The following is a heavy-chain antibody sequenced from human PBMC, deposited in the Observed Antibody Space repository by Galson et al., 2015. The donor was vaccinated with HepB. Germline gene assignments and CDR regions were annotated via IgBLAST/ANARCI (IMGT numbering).Heavy chain of an antibody. CDR2: ISGSGGST. D-gene: IGHD2-2*01. Sequence: SLRLSCAASGFTFSSYAMSWVRQAPGKGLEWVSAISGSGGSTYYADSVKGRFTISRDNSKNTLYLQMISLRAEDTAVYYCAKDCSSTSCYAAFEIWGQGTMVTVSS. CDR1: GFTFSSYA. CDR3: AKDCSSTSCYAAFEI. V-gene: IGHV3-23*01. J-gene: IGHJ3*02.